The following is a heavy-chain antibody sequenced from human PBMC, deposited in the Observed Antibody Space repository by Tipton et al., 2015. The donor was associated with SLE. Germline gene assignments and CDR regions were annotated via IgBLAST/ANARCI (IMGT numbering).Heavy chain of an antibody. D-gene: IGHD6-6*01. CDR1: GGSISSGRYP. CDR3: ARGHSSSARYFDY. V-gene: IGHV4-61*09. CDR2: IYSSGST. Sequence: TLSLTCTVSGGSISSGRYPWSWIRQPARNGLEWIGHIYSSGSTNYNPPLKSRVTISVATSKNQFSLKLSSVTAADTAVYYCARGHSSSARYFDYWGQGTLVTVSS. J-gene: IGHJ4*02.